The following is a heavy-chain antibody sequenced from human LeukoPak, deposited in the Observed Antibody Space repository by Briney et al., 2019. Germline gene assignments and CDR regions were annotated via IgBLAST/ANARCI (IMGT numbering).Heavy chain of an antibody. D-gene: IGHD3-9*01. J-gene: IGHJ4*02. Sequence: ASVKVSCKASGYTFTGYYMHWVRQAPGQGLEWMEWINPNHGDTNYAQKFQDRVSMTRDTSISTAYMHLSRLRSADTAVYYCARSPHILTGENFDYWGQGTLLTVSS. V-gene: IGHV1-2*02. CDR3: ARSPHILTGENFDY. CDR1: GYTFTGYY. CDR2: INPNHGDT.